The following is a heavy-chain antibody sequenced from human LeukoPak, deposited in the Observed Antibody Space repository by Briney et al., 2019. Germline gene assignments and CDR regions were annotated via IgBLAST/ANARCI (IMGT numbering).Heavy chain of an antibody. J-gene: IGHJ1*01. V-gene: IGHV1-24*01. CDR1: GYTLTELS. CDR2: LDPEDGET. CDR3: ATVSYYYDSSGYQGYFQH. Sequence: VASVKVSCKVSGYTLTELSIHWVRQAPGKGLAWMGCLDPEDGETIYAQRFQGRVTMTEDTSTDTAYMELSSLRSEDAAVYYCATVSYYYDSSGYQGYFQHWGQGTLVTVSS. D-gene: IGHD3-22*01.